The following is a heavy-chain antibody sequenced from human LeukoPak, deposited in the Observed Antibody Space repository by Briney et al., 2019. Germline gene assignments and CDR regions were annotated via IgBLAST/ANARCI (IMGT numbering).Heavy chain of an antibody. D-gene: IGHD5-18*01. CDR3: AKDRYSYAFEYSDS. Sequence: GGSLRLSCAASGFTVSSTYMSWVRQSPGKGLEWVSVVYKDGKMFYIDSVKGRFTISRDNSKNTLSLQVSSLRTEDTAVYYCAKDRYSYAFEYSDSWGQGTLVTVSS. CDR2: VYKDGKM. J-gene: IGHJ4*02. CDR1: GFTVSSTY. V-gene: IGHV3-53*05.